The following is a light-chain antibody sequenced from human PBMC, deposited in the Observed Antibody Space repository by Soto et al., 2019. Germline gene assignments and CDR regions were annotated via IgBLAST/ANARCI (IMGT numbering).Light chain of an antibody. CDR3: QSYDSSLSAHV. CDR1: SSNIGAGYD. Sequence: QSLLTQPPSLSGAPGQRVTISCTGSSSNIGAGYDVHWYQQLPGAAPKLLIYGNNNRPSGVPDRFSGSKSGTSASLAITGLQAEDEADYYCQSYDSSLSAHVFGTGT. CDR2: GNN. J-gene: IGLJ1*01. V-gene: IGLV1-40*01.